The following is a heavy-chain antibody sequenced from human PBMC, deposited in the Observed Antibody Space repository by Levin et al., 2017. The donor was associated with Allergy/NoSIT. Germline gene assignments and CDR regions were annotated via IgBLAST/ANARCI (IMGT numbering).Heavy chain of an antibody. D-gene: IGHD5-12*01. J-gene: IGHJ4*02. CDR1: GFTVSSNH. V-gene: IGHV3-66*01. CDR2: IYSGGST. Sequence: QPGGSLRLSCAASGFTVSSNHMSWVRRAPGKGLEWVSLIYSGGSTYYADSVRGRFTISRDNSKNTLYLQMNSLRAEDTAVYYCAKTSVDHYFDYWGQGTLVTVSS. CDR3: AKTSVDHYFDY.